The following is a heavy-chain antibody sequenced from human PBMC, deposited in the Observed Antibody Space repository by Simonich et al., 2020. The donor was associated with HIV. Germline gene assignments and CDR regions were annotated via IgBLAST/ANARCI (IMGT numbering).Heavy chain of an antibody. CDR2: INHRGIT. J-gene: IGHJ6*02. D-gene: IGHD3-3*01. Sequence: QVQLQQWGAGLLKPSETLSLTCAVYGGSFSGYYWSWIRQPPGKGLGGIGEINHRGITNYNPSLKSRITISVDTSNNQFTLKLTSGTAADTAVYYCARKGILEWLLSVSGPPYYYYGMDVWGQGTTVTVSS. CDR3: ARKGILEWLLSVSGPPYYYYGMDV. CDR1: GGSFSGYY. V-gene: IGHV4-34*01.